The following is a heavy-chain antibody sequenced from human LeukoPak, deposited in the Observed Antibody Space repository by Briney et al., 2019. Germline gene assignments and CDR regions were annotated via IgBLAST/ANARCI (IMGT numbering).Heavy chain of an antibody. CDR3: ARGVSGYDYLFDY. CDR1: GFTFSSYS. D-gene: IGHD5-12*01. V-gene: IGHV3-21*01. J-gene: IGHJ4*02. CDR2: ISSSSSYI. Sequence: PGGSLRLSCAASGFTFSSYSMNWVRQAPGKGLEWVSSISSSSSYIYYADSVKGRFTISRDNAKNSLHLQMNSLRAEDTAVYYCARGVSGYDYLFDYWGQGTLVTVSS.